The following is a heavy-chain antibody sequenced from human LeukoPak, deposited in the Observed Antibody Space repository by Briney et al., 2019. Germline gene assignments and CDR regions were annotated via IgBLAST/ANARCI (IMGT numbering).Heavy chain of an antibody. V-gene: IGHV1-69*13. CDR2: IIPIFGTA. CDR3: ARADSSGSHFDY. Sequence: SVKVSCKASGGTFSSYAISWVRQAPGQGLEWMGGIIPIFGTANYAQKFQGRVTITADESTSTAYMELSSLRSEDTAVYYCARADSSGSHFDYWGQGTLVAVSS. J-gene: IGHJ4*02. CDR1: GGTFSSYA. D-gene: IGHD3-22*01.